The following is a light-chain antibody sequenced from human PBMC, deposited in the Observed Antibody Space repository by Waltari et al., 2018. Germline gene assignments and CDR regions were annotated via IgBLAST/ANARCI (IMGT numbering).Light chain of an antibody. J-gene: IGLJ3*02. CDR1: NPNLGAGYD. CDR3: HCYDSSLSASV. V-gene: IGLV1-40*01. Sequence: SVLPHPPSVPGAPGQRGTISCPGRNPNLGAGYDVPGYQQRQGRAPKLLVYASNDRPSGVPGRFSDSKSGMSASLAITGLQAEDEATYYCHCYDSSLSASVFGGGTKVTVL. CDR2: ASN.